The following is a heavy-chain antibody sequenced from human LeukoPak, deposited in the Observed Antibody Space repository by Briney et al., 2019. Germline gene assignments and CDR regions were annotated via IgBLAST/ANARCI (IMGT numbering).Heavy chain of an antibody. CDR2: IWYDGSNK. CDR1: GFTFSSYG. D-gene: IGHD2/OR15-2a*01. CDR3: AKDVSALSHYYGMDV. J-gene: IGHJ6*02. Sequence: PGGSLRLSCAASGFTFSSYGMHWVRQAPGKGLEWVAVIWYDGSNKYYADSVKGRFTISRDNSKNTLYLQMNSLRAEDTAVYYCAKDVSALSHYYGMDVWGQGTTVTVSS. V-gene: IGHV3-33*06.